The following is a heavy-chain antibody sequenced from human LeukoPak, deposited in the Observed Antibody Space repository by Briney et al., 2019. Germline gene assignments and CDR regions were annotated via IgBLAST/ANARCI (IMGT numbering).Heavy chain of an antibody. CDR3: ARIGSAAFTDS. CDR1: GFTFSSYA. CDR2: ITNNGTTI. D-gene: IGHD3-3*02. Sequence: GGSLRLSCAASGFTFSSYAMNWVCQAPGKGLEWVSYITNNGTTIYYADPVKGRFTMSRDNSKNSLFLQMNSLRAEDTAVYYCARIGSAAFTDSWGQGTLVTVSS. J-gene: IGHJ4*02. V-gene: IGHV3-48*03.